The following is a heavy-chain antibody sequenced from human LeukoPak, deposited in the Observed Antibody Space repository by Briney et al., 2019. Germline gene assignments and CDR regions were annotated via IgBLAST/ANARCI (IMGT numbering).Heavy chain of an antibody. V-gene: IGHV3-30*02. Sequence: HTGGSLRLSCAASGFTFSNYAMSWVRQAPGKGPEWVAFIRFDESRTFYGDSVKGRFIISRDNSENTLFLHMHSLRPEDTAVYYCAKALVLTVAGTYYVDPWGQGTLVTVSS. CDR3: AKALVLTVAGTYYVDP. CDR2: IRFDESRT. J-gene: IGHJ5*02. D-gene: IGHD6-19*01. CDR1: GFTFSNYA.